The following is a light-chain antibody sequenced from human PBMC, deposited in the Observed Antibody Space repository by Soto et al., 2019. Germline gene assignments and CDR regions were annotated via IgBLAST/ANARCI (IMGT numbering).Light chain of an antibody. CDR3: AAWDESLNGVA. J-gene: IGLJ2*01. CDR2: DVN. V-gene: IGLV2-11*01. Sequence: QSALTQPRSVSGSPGQSVAISCTGTSSDVGGYNHVAWYQQHPGKAPKLMIFDVNKRPSWVPDRFSGSKSGNTASLTISGLQSADEADYYCAAWDESLNGVAFGGGTKLTVL. CDR1: SSDVGGYNH.